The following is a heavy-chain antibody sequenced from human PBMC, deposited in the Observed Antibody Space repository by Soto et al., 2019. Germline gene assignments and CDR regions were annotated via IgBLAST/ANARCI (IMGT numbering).Heavy chain of an antibody. CDR2: ISAYNGNT. CDR1: GYTFTSYG. Sequence: GASVKVSCKASGYTFTSYGISWVRQAPGQRLEWMGWISAYNGNTNYAQKLQGRVTMTTDTSTSTAHMELRSLRSDDTAVYYCARGYDSSGYYSTPSVLFDPWGQGTLVTVSS. CDR3: ARGYDSSGYYSTPSVLFDP. J-gene: IGHJ5*02. D-gene: IGHD3-22*01. V-gene: IGHV1-18*01.